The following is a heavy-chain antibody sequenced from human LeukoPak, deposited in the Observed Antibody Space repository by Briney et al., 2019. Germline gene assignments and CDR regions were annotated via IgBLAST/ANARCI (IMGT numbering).Heavy chain of an antibody. CDR1: GYTFTGYY. D-gene: IGHD2-2*01. J-gene: IGHJ6*02. CDR3: ARTSRGIVVVPAAEYYYYGMDV. CDR2: INPNSGGT. V-gene: IGHV1-2*02. Sequence: ASVKVSCKASGYTFTGYYMHWVRQAPGQGLDWMGWINPNSGGTNYAQKFQGRVTMTRDTSISTAYMELSRLRSDDTAVYYCARTSRGIVVVPAAEYYYYGMDVWGQGTTVTVSS.